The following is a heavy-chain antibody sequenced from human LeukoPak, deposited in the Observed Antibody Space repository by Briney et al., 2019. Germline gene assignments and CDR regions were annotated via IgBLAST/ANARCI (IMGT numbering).Heavy chain of an antibody. CDR2: IRSKAYGGTT. D-gene: IGHD6-13*01. J-gene: IGHJ3*02. Sequence: GGSLRLSCAASGFALSSYAMSWVRQAPGKGLEWVGFIRSKAYGGTTEYAASVKGRFTISRDDSKSIAYLQMNSLKTEDTAVYYCTRSGSSYIPEAFDTWGQGTMVTVSS. CDR1: GFALSSYA. CDR3: TRSGSSYIPEAFDT. V-gene: IGHV3-49*04.